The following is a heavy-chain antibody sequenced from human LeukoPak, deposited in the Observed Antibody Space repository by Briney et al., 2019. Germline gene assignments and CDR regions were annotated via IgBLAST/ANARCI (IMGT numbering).Heavy chain of an antibody. V-gene: IGHV1-69*05. D-gene: IGHD3-22*01. CDR3: ARGTYYYDSSGYYFWPFDI. J-gene: IGHJ3*02. CDR2: IIPIFGTA. CDR1: GGTFISYA. Sequence: SVKVSCKASGGTFISYAISWVRQAPGQGLEWMGGIIPIFGTANYAQKFQGRVTITTDESTSTAYMELSSLRSEDTAVYYCARGTYYYDSSGYYFWPFDIWGQGTMVTVSS.